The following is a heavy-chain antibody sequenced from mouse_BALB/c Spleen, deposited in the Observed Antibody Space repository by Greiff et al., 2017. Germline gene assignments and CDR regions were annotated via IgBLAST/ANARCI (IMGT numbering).Heavy chain of an antibody. CDR3: ARRRYDGDYFDY. J-gene: IGHJ2*01. CDR1: GYTFTSYW. D-gene: IGHD2-14*01. CDR2: INPSTGYT. Sequence: QVQLQQSGAELAKPGASVKMSCKASGYTFTSYWMHWVKQRPGQGLEWIGYINPSTGYTEYNQKFKDKATLTADKSSSTAYMQLSSLTSEDSAVYYCARRRYDGDYFDYWGQGTTRTVSS. V-gene: IGHV1-7*01.